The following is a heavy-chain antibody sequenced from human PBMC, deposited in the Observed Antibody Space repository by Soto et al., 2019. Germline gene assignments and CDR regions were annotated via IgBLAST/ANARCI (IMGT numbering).Heavy chain of an antibody. J-gene: IGHJ6*02. V-gene: IGHV3-21*01. CDR2: ISSSSSYI. D-gene: IGHD6-13*01. Sequence: PGGSLRLSCAASGFTFSSYSMNWVRQAPGKGLEWVSSISSSSSYIYYADSVKGRFTISRDNAKNSLYLQMNSLRAEDTAVYYCARELAAAGHYYYYGMDVWGQGTTVTVSS. CDR1: GFTFSSYS. CDR3: ARELAAAGHYYYYGMDV.